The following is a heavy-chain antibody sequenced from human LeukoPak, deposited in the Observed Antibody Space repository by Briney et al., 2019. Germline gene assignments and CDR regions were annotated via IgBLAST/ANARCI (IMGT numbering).Heavy chain of an antibody. Sequence: SVKLSCKASGGTFSSYAISWVRQAPGHGLEWMGGIIPIFGTANYAQKFQSRVTITADESTSTAYMELSSLRSEDTAVYYCARVLLGERQGMFGYWGQGTLVTVSS. D-gene: IGHD3-16*01. J-gene: IGHJ4*02. CDR1: GGTFSSYA. CDR2: IIPIFGTA. V-gene: IGHV1-69*01. CDR3: ARVLLGERQGMFGY.